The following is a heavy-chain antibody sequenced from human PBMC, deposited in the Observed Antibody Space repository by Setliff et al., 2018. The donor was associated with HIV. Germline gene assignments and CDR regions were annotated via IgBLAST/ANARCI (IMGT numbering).Heavy chain of an antibody. Sequence: SETLSLTCTVSGGSLRTFHWTWLRQAPGKGLEWIGRIYTSGSTNYNPSLKSRVTMSVDTSKNQFSLKLSSVTAADTAVYYCAKPYYDISGYYFYYFDYWGQGTLVTVSS. J-gene: IGHJ4*02. V-gene: IGHV4-4*07. CDR2: IYTSGST. CDR3: AKPYYDISGYYFYYFDY. CDR1: GGSLRTFH. D-gene: IGHD3-22*01.